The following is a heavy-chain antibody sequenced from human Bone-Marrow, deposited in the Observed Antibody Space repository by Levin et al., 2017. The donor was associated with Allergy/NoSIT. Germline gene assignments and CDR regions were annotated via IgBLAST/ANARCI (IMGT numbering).Heavy chain of an antibody. J-gene: IGHJ4*02. D-gene: IGHD3-3*01. V-gene: IGHV3-23*01. CDR2: ISGSTNRT. Sequence: GESLKISCAASGFSFMNYAMSWVRQAPGKGLEWVSAISGSTNRTYYADSVKGRFTISRDNSKNTLHLQINSLRAEDTAVYYCAKFWSLGPLDDYGSLFDSWGQGTLVTVSS. CDR3: AKFWSLGPLDDYGSLFDS. CDR1: GFSFMNYA.